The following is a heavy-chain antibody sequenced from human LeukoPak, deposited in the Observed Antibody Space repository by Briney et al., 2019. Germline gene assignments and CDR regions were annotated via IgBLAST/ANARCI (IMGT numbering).Heavy chain of an antibody. CDR3: ARRYDYVWGSYRYRAFDI. J-gene: IGHJ3*02. V-gene: IGHV5-51*01. D-gene: IGHD3-16*02. Sequence: GESLKISCKGSGYRFTSYWIGWVRQMPGKGLEWMGIIYPGDSDTRYSPSFQGQVTISADKSISTAYLQWSSLKASDTAMYYCARRYDYVWGSYRYRAFDIWGQGTMVTVSS. CDR1: GYRFTSYW. CDR2: IYPGDSDT.